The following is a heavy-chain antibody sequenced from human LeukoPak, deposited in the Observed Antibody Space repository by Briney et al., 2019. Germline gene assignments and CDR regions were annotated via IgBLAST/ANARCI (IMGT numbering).Heavy chain of an antibody. J-gene: IGHJ6*03. CDR3: ARAVRDCSGGSCYWGLYYYYYYMDV. CDR2: IYHSGST. V-gene: IGHV4-38-2*02. Sequence: PSETLSLTCTVSGYSISSGYYWGWIRQPPGKGLEWIGSIYHSGSTYYNPSLKSRVTISVDTSKNQFSLKLSPVTAADTAVYYCARAVRDCSGGSCYWGLYYYYYYMDVWGKGTTVTVSS. CDR1: GYSISSGYY. D-gene: IGHD2-15*01.